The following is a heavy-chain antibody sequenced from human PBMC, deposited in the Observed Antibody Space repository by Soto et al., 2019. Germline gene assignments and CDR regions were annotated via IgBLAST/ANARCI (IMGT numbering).Heavy chain of an antibody. J-gene: IGHJ4*02. CDR2: IRGVAGST. CDR3: VKGASLDY. CDR1: GFTFSTFD. V-gene: IGHV3-23*01. Sequence: EVQLLESGGGLVQPGGSLRLSCAASGFTFSTFDMTWVRQAPGKGLEWVSLIRGVAGSTHYPDSVKGRFTISKDTSNNVLYLEMNSLRADDTAVYFCVKGASLDYWGQGNMVTVSS.